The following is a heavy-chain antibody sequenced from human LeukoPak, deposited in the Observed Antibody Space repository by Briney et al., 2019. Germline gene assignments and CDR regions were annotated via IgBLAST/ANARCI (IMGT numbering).Heavy chain of an antibody. V-gene: IGHV3-23*01. CDR2: ISGSGGST. J-gene: IGHJ6*02. CDR1: GFTFSSYA. D-gene: IGHD3-22*01. Sequence: QSAGSLILSCAASGFTFSSYAMSWVRQAPGKGLEWVSAISGSGGSTYYADSVKGRFTISRDNSKNTLYLQMNSLRAEDTAVYYCAKGSVPTYYYDSSGYYYASYYYYGMDVWGQGTTVTVSS. CDR3: AKGSVPTYYYDSSGYYYASYYYYGMDV.